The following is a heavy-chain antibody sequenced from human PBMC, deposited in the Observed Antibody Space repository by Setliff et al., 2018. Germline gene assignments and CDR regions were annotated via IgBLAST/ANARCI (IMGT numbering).Heavy chain of an antibody. CDR3: AKSPVDV. V-gene: IGHV3-33*06. CDR2: IWYDGSNK. J-gene: IGHJ6*04. CDR1: GFTFSRYG. Sequence: PGGSLRLSCAASGFTFSRYGMHWVRQAPGKGLEWVAVIWYDGSNKYYVDSVKGRFTISGDNSKNTLYLQMNSLRAEDTAVYFCAKSPVDVWGKGTTVTVSS.